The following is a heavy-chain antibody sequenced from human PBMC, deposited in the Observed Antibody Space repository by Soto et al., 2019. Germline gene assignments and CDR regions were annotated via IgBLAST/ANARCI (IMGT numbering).Heavy chain of an antibody. CDR1: GYTFTSYA. CDR3: ARDNRGRPGYFDY. V-gene: IGHV1-3*01. Sequence: ASVKVSCKASGYTFTSYAMHWVRQAPGQGLEWMGWINAGNGNTKYSQKFQGRVTITRDTSASTAYMELSSLRSEDTAVYYCARDNRGRPGYFDYWGQGTLVTVSS. D-gene: IGHD3-10*01. CDR2: INAGNGNT. J-gene: IGHJ4*02.